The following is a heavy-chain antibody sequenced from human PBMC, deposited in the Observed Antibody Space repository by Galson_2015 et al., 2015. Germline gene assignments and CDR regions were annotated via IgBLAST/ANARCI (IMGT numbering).Heavy chain of an antibody. CDR3: DKSKNQFSLKLSSVTAADTAVYYCARDNSLYFDFWSGYYAHGYMDV. Sequence: PALVKPTQTLTLTCTFSGFSLSTSGMCVSWIRQPPGKALEWLALIDWDDDKYYSTSLKTRLTISKDTSKNQVVLTMTNPSLKSRVTISVDKSKNQFSLKLSSVTAADTAVYYCARDNSLYFDFWSGYYAHGYMDVWGKGTTVTVSS. CDR1: GFSLSTSGMC. J-gene: IGHJ6*03. D-gene: IGHD3-10*01. V-gene: IGHV2-70*01. CDR2: IDWDDDK.